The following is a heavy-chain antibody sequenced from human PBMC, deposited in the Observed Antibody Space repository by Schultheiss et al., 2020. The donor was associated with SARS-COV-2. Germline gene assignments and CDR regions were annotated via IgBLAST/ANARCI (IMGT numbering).Heavy chain of an antibody. CDR1: GFTFSSYA. CDR2: ISSNGGST. D-gene: IGHD4-11*01. Sequence: GESLKISCSASGFTFSSYAMHWVRQAPGKGLEYVSAISSNGGSTYYADSVKGRFTISRDNSKNTLYLQMNSLRAEDTAVYYCAREGGYSNYVAAFDIWGQGTMVTVSS. V-gene: IGHV3-64*04. CDR3: AREGGYSNYVAAFDI. J-gene: IGHJ3*02.